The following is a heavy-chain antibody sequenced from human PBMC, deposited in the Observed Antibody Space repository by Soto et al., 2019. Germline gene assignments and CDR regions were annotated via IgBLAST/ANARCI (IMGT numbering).Heavy chain of an antibody. CDR2: INPKTAAT. CDR3: ARIKWGLDYYSGMDV. J-gene: IGHJ6*02. V-gene: IGHV1-2*02. D-gene: IGHD1-26*01. Sequence: ASVKVSCKASGYTFSDYFIQWLRQAPGQGLEWVAWINPKTAATNYAKKFQDRVTVTSDTSFSTAYLELTRLRPDDTALYYCARIKWGLDYYSGMDVWGQGTAVTVSS. CDR1: GYTFSDYF.